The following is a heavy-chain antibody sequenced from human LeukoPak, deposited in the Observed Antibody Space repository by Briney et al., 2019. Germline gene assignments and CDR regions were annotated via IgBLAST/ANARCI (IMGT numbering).Heavy chain of an antibody. CDR1: GFTFSSYG. Sequence: GRSLRLSCATSGFTFSSYGVHWVRQAPGKGLEWVAAIYYDGSSKYYADSVKGRFTISRDNSKNTLDLHMNSLRAEDTAVYYCARNQNYYVSGSYLSWGQEALVTVSS. J-gene: IGHJ5*02. CDR3: ARNQNYYVSGSYLS. V-gene: IGHV3-33*01. D-gene: IGHD3-10*01. CDR2: IYYDGSSK.